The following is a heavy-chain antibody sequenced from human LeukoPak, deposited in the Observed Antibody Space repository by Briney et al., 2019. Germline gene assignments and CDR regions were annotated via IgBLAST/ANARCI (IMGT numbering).Heavy chain of an antibody. V-gene: IGHV4-39*01. CDR3: ARGGPSMIVVVKKAYYYYGMDV. Sequence: DPSETLSLTCTVSGGSISSSSYYWGWIRQPPGKGLEWIGSIYYSGRTYSNSSLKSRVTISVDTSKNQFSLTLSSVTAADTAVYYCARGGPSMIVVVKKAYYYYGMDVWGQGTTVTVSS. CDR2: IYYSGRT. CDR1: GGSISSSSYY. D-gene: IGHD3-22*01. J-gene: IGHJ6*02.